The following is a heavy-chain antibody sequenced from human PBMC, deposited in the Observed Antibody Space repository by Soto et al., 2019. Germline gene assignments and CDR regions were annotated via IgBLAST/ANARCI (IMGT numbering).Heavy chain of an antibody. V-gene: IGHV3-33*01. CDR3: ARDRRTTVTTYYFDY. Sequence: GGSLRLSCAASGFTFSSYGMHWVRQAPGKGLEWVAVIWYDGSNKYYADSVKGRFTISRDNSKNTLYLQMNSLRAEDTAVYYCARDRRTTVTTYYFDYWGQGTLVTVSS. CDR2: IWYDGSNK. CDR1: GFTFSSYG. D-gene: IGHD4-17*01. J-gene: IGHJ4*02.